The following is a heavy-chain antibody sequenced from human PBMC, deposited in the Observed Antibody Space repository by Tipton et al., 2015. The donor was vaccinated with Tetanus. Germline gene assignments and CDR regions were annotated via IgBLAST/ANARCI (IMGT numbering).Heavy chain of an antibody. D-gene: IGHD3-22*01. CDR1: GFTFSSYG. J-gene: IGHJ4*02. Sequence: PLRLSCAASGFTFSSYGMHWVRQAPGKGLEWVAVISYDGSNKYYADSVKGRFTISRDNSKNTLYLQMNSLRAEDTAVYYCAEDLDYYDSSGWGDYWGQGTLVTVSS. V-gene: IGHV3-30*18. CDR2: ISYDGSNK. CDR3: AEDLDYYDSSGWGDY.